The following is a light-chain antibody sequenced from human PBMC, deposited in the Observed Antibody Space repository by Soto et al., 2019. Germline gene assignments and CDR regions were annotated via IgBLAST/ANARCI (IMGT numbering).Light chain of an antibody. J-gene: IGLJ1*01. CDR2: HVS. CDR3: SSYSTTSSYV. V-gene: IGLV2-14*01. Sequence: LTQSVSVSGSPGQSITISCTGTSSDVGGYNYVSWYQQYPGKAPKLMIYHVSNRPSGVSDRFSGSKSGNSASLTISGLQAEDEADYYCSSYSTTSSYVFGTGTKVTVL. CDR1: SSDVGGYNY.